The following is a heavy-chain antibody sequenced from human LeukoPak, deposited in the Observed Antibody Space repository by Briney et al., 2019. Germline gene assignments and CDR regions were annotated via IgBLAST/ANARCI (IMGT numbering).Heavy chain of an antibody. D-gene: IGHD6-13*01. CDR2: IDWDDDK. CDR1: GFSLSTSGMC. J-gene: IGHJ5*02. CDR3: ARMVIAAAGTSWFDP. Sequence: ESGPTLVNPTQTLTLTCTFSGFSLSTSGMCVSWIRQPPGEALGWLALIDWDDDKYYSTSLKTRLTISKDASKNQVVLTMTNMDPVDTATYYCARMVIAAAGTSWFDPWGQGTLVTVSS. V-gene: IGHV2-70*01.